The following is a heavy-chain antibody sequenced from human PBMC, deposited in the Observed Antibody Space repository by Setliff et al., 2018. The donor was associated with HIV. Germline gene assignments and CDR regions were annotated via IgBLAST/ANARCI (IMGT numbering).Heavy chain of an antibody. CDR2: ISIGSGLT. Sequence: SVKVSCKTSGFTFSRSTIQWVRQARGQPLEWVGWISIGSGLTKYEQKFHGRVTFTRDMSTSTAYMEVSSLRSDDTAVYYCAAEINTDNNCCWFDPWGLGTLVTVSS. CDR3: AAEINTDNNCCWFDP. CDR1: GFTFSRST. J-gene: IGHJ5*02. V-gene: IGHV1-58*02. D-gene: IGHD1-20*01.